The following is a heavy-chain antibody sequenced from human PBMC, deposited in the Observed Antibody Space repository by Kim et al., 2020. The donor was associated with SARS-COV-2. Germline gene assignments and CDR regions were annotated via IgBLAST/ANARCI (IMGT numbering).Heavy chain of an antibody. J-gene: IGHJ4*02. CDR3: ARDRRDGDYVFDY. V-gene: IGHV4-4*02. CDR2: IYHSGST. Sequence: SETLSLTCAVSGGSISSSNWWSWVRQPPGKGLEWIGEIYHSGSTNYNPSLKSRVTISVDKSKNQFSLKLSSVTAADTAVYYCARDRRDGDYVFDYWGQGTLVTVSS. D-gene: IGHD4-17*01. CDR1: GGSISSSNW.